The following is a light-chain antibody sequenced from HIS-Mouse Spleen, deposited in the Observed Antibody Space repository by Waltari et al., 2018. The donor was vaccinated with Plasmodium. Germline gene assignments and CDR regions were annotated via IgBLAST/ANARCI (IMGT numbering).Light chain of an antibody. CDR1: SANIGINY. V-gene: IGLV1-47*01. CDR2: RNN. J-gene: IGLJ3*02. CDR3: AAWDDSLSGRV. Sequence: QSVLTPPPSASATPGQRVTISCSGSSANIGINYVYWYQQLPGTAPKLLLHRNNQRPSGVPDRFSGSKSGTSAALAISGLRSEDEADYYCAAWDDSLSGRVFGGGTKLTVL.